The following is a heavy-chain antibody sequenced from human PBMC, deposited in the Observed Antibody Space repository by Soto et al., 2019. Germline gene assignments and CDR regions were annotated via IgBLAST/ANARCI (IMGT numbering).Heavy chain of an antibody. CDR3: TTEIVLMVYAETTYYFAY. CDR1: GFTFGDYA. CDR2: VRSKAYGGTT. J-gene: IGHJ4*02. Sequence: AGGSLRLSCTASGFTFGDYAMSWFRQAPGKGLEWVGFVRSKAYGGTTEYAASVKGRFTISRDDSKSIAYLQMNSLKTEDTAVYYCTTEIVLMVYAETTYYFAYWGQGTLVTVSS. V-gene: IGHV3-49*03. D-gene: IGHD2-8*01.